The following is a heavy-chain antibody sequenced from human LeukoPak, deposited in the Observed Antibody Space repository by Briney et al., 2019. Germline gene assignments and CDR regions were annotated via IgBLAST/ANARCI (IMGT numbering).Heavy chain of an antibody. CDR1: GGSISSGGYY. CDR3: ARGYSSSWRAFDI. D-gene: IGHD6-13*01. V-gene: IGHV4-30-2*01. J-gene: IGHJ3*02. CDR2: IYHSGST. Sequence: PSETLSLTCTVSGGSISSGGYYWSWIRQPPGKGLEWIGYIYHSGSTYYNPSLKSRVTISVDRSKNQFSLKLSSVTAADTAVYYCARGYSSSWRAFDIWGQGTMVTVSS.